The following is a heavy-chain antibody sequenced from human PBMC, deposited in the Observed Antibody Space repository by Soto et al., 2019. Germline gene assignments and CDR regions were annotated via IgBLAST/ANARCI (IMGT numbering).Heavy chain of an antibody. J-gene: IGHJ4*02. CDR3: ARRIQPYYFDY. CDR1: GFTFSSYA. CDR2: ISYDGSNK. V-gene: IGHV3-30-3*01. Sequence: QVQLVESGGGVVQPGRSLRLSCAASGFTFSSYAMHWVRQAPGKGLEWVAVISYDGSNKYYADSVKGRFTISRDNSKNTLYLQMNSLSAEDTAVYYCARRIQPYYFDYWGQGTLVTVSS. D-gene: IGHD5-18*01.